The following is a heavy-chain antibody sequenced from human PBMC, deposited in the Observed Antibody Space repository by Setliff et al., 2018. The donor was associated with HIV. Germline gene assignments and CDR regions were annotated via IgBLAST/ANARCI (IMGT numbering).Heavy chain of an antibody. CDR1: GGSFSGYY. D-gene: IGHD2-2*01. J-gene: IGHJ4*03. CDR2: INHSGST. Sequence: SETLSLTCAVYGGSFSGYYWSWIRQPPGKGLEWIGEINHSGSTNYNPSLKSRVTISVDTSKNQFSLKLSSVTAADTAVYYCAGLIPAIDYWGQGTTVTVS. V-gene: IGHV4-34*01. CDR3: AGLIPAIDY.